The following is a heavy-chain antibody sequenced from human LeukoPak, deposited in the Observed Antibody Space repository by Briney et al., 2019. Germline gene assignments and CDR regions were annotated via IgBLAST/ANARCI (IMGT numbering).Heavy chain of an antibody. CDR2: IYYSGST. Sequence: SETLSLTCTVSGGSISNKYWSWIRQPPGKGLEWIGYIYYSGSTNYNPSLKSRVTILVDTSKNQFSLKLSSVTAADTAVYYCARTYYYGSGSYYSLYYYYYYMDVWGKGTTVTVSS. CDR3: ARTYYYGSGSYYSLYYYYYYMDV. D-gene: IGHD3-10*01. V-gene: IGHV4-59*01. CDR1: GGSISNKY. J-gene: IGHJ6*03.